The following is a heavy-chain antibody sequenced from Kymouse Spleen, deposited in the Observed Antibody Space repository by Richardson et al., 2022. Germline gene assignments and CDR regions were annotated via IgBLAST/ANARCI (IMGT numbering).Heavy chain of an antibody. D-gene: IGHD1-26*01. Sequence: QVQLQQWGAGLLKPSETLSLTCAVYGGSFSGYYWSWIRQPPGKGLEWIGEINHSGSTNYNPSLKSRVTISVDTSKNQFSLKLSSVTAADTAVYYCARGLGATNWFDPWGQGTLVTVSS. V-gene: IGHV4-34*01. CDR3: ARGLGATNWFDP. J-gene: IGHJ5*02. CDR1: GGSFSGYY. CDR2: INHSGST.